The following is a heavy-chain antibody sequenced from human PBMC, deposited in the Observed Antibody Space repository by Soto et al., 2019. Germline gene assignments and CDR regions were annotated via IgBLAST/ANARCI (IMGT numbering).Heavy chain of an antibody. CDR2: INAGNGNT. D-gene: IGHD6-6*01. V-gene: IGHV1-3*01. CDR3: ARVGSSSSSRKPENWFDP. J-gene: IGHJ5*02. Sequence: ASVKVSCKASGYTFTSYAMHWVRQAPGQRLEWMGWINAGNGNTKYSQKFQGRVTITRDTSASTAYMELSSLRSEDTAVYYCARVGSSSSSRKPENWFDPWGQGTLGTVSS. CDR1: GYTFTSYA.